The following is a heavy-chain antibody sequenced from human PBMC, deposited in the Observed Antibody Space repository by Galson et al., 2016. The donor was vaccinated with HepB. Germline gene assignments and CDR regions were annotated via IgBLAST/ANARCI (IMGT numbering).Heavy chain of an antibody. D-gene: IGHD3-10*01. V-gene: IGHV6-1*01. CDR2: TYYRSDWRS. CDR3: ARSYLLGRGFGS. Sequence: CAISGDSVFNTNAGWNWVRQSPSRGLEWLGRTYYRSDWRSDYADSVKGRITINPDTSKIHFSLHLNSVTPEDTAVYYCARSYLLGRGFGSWGQGTLVTVSS. J-gene: IGHJ4*02. CDR1: GDSVFNTNAG.